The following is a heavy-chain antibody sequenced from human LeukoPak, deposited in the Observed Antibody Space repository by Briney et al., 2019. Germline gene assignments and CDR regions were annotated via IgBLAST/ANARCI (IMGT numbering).Heavy chain of an antibody. CDR3: ARAVCPTIKFCDSSYFMDV. CDR1: GFSFDDLG. CDR2: INWNGAST. Sequence: GGSLRLSCAASGFSFDDLGMTWVRQVPGKGPEWVAGINWNGASTGYADSVRGRFTISRDNAKNSLYLQMNSLRAEDTALYYCARAVCPTIKFCDSSYFMDVWGKGTTVNVS. D-gene: IGHD6-6*01. V-gene: IGHV3-20*04. J-gene: IGHJ6*03.